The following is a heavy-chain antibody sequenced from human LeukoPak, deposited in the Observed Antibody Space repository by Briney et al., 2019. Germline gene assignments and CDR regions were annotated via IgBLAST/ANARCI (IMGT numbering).Heavy chain of an antibody. J-gene: IGHJ5*02. CDR2: INPNSGET. V-gene: IGHV1-2*02. CDR1: GYTFTASY. CDR3: ARVLGSRVDP. Sequence: ASVKVSCTTSGYTFTASYMHWVRQAPGQGLEWMGWINPNSGETNYAPKFQGRVTMTRDTSISTAYMEVTRLTSDDTAIYFCARVLGSRVDPWGQGTLVTVSS.